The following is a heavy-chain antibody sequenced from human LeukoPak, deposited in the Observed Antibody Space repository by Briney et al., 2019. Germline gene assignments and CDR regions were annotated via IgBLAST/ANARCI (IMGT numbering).Heavy chain of an antibody. CDR1: GYTFTSYD. D-gene: IGHD5-24*01. CDR3: ARGLGRMATMDWFDH. V-gene: IGHV1-8*01. J-gene: IGHJ5*02. Sequence: ASVKVSYKASGYTFTSYDINWVRQATGHGREGMGWMNPKSGNTGYAQKFQGRVTMTRNTSISTAYMELSSLRSEDAAEYYCARGLGRMATMDWFDHWGQGTLVTVSS. CDR2: MNPKSGNT.